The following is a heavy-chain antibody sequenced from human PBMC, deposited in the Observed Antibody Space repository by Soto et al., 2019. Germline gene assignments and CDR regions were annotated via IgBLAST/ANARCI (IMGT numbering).Heavy chain of an antibody. D-gene: IGHD3-3*01. V-gene: IGHV4-39*01. CDR3: ASRKYDFWSGYRSPPPYYYYGMDV. J-gene: IGHJ6*02. Sequence: GWIRQPPGKGLEWIGSIYYSGSTYYNPSLKSRVTISVDTSKNQFSLKLSSVTAADTAVYYCASRKYDFWSGYRSPPPYYYYGMDVWGQGTTVTVS. CDR2: IYYSGST.